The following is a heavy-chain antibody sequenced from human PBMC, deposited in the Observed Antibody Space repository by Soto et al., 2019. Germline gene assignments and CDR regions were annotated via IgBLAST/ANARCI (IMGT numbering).Heavy chain of an antibody. CDR1: GGSVSSGSYY. Sequence: SETLSLTCTVSGGSVSSGSYYWSWIRQPPGKGLEWIGYIYYSGSTNYNPSLKSRVTISVDTSKNQFSLKLSSVTAADTAVYYCARCSYYYDSSGSRIPFDFDYWGQGTLVTVSS. J-gene: IGHJ4*02. V-gene: IGHV4-61*01. CDR3: ARCSYYYDSSGSRIPFDFDY. D-gene: IGHD3-22*01. CDR2: IYYSGST.